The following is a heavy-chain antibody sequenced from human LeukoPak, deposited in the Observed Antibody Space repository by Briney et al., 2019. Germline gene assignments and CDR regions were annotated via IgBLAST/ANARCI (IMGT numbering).Heavy chain of an antibody. J-gene: IGHJ4*02. CDR1: GFTFDDYA. Sequence: GRSLRLSCAASGFTFDDYAMHWVRQAPGKGLEWVSGISWNSGSIGYADSVKGRFTISRDNAKNSLYLQMNSLRAEDTALYYCAKGYYYDSSGYSTGFDYWGQGTLVTVSS. V-gene: IGHV3-9*01. CDR3: AKGYYYDSSGYSTGFDY. D-gene: IGHD3-22*01. CDR2: ISWNSGSI.